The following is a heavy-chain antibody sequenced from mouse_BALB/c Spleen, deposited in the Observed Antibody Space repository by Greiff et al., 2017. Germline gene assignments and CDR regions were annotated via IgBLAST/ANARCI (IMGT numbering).Heavy chain of an antibody. CDR3: ARGQSPTGFYFDY. V-gene: IGHV5-17*01. CDR1: GFTFSDYY. D-gene: IGHD4-1*02. CDR2: ISSGSSTI. Sequence: DVMLVESGGGLVKPGGSLKLSCAASGFTFSDYYMYWVRQAPEKGLEWVAYISSGSSTIYYADTVKGRFTISRDNPKNTLFLQMTSLRSEDTAMYYCARGQSPTGFYFDYWGQGTTLTVSS. J-gene: IGHJ2*01.